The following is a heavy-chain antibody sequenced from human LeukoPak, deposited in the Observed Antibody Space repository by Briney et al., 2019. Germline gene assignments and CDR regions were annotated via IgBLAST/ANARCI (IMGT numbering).Heavy chain of an antibody. CDR3: ARASGYDSSGHYDAFDI. CDR2: IKTDGSTI. Sequence: GGSLRLSCAASGFVFSNYWMHWVRQAPGKGLVWVSRIKTDGSTITYADSVKGRFTISRDNAMNTLYLQMNSLRAEDTAVYYCARASGYDSSGHYDAFDIWGQGAMVTVSS. D-gene: IGHD3-22*01. J-gene: IGHJ3*02. V-gene: IGHV3-74*01. CDR1: GFVFSNYW.